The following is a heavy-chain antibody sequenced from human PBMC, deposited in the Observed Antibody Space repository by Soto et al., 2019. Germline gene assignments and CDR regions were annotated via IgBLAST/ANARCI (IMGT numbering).Heavy chain of an antibody. Sequence: SETLSLTCAVYGGSFGGYYWSWIRQPPGKGLEWIGEINHSGSTNYNPSLKSRVTISVDTSKNQFSLKLSSVTAADTAVYYCASVTTSAAAGTNWFDPWGQGTLVTVSS. CDR3: ASVTTSAAAGTNWFDP. CDR1: GGSFGGYY. J-gene: IGHJ5*02. CDR2: INHSGST. V-gene: IGHV4-34*01. D-gene: IGHD6-13*01.